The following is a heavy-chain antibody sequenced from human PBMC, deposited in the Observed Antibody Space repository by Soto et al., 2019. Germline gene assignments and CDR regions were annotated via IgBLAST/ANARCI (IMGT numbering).Heavy chain of an antibody. CDR3: SRIDPRDLAWLFADS. CDR2: IYHSGNT. D-gene: IGHD3-3*01. CDR1: GGSISSGRYY. Sequence: SETLSLTCTFSGGSISSGRYYSNWIRQHPGKGLQWIGYIYHSGNTYYNPSLKSRCSISLDTSKNQSSLKLVSVTVADTAGYSCSRIDPRDLAWLFADSWGQGTVVTIYS. J-gene: IGHJ4*02. V-gene: IGHV4-31*03.